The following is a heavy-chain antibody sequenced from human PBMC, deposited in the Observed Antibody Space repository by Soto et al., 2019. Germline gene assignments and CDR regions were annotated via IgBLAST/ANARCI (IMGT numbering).Heavy chain of an antibody. J-gene: IGHJ6*03. CDR2: IYYSGST. V-gene: IGHV4-59*01. D-gene: IGHD2-15*01. CDR1: GGSISSYY. CDR3: ARACSGGSCYPAPSPYYYYYYMDV. Sequence: QVQLQESGPGLVKPSETLSLTCTVSGGSISSYYWSWIRQPPGKGLEWIGYIYYSGSTNYNPSLKSRVTISVDTSKNQFSLKLSSVTAADTAVYYCARACSGGSCYPAPSPYYYYYYMDVWGKGTTVTVSS.